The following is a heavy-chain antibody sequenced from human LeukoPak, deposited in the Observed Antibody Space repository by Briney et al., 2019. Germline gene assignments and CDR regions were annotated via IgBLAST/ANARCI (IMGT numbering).Heavy chain of an antibody. CDR2: IYYSGST. V-gene: IGHV4-59*08. J-gene: IGHJ4*02. Sequence: NPSETLSLTCTASGGSISSYYWSWIRQPPGKGLEWIGYIYYSGSTNYNPSLKSRVTISVDTSKNQFSLKLSSVTAADTAVYYCARYQNPIVATVYFDYWGQGTLVTVSS. CDR3: ARYQNPIVATVYFDY. CDR1: GGSISSYY. D-gene: IGHD5-12*01.